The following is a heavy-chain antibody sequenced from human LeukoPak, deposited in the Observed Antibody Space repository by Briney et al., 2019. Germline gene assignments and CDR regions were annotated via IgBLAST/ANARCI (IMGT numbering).Heavy chain of an antibody. D-gene: IGHD1-26*01. J-gene: IGHJ4*02. V-gene: IGHV3-66*02. CDR3: AGSGIWFTY. CDR2: IHSGGTM. Sequence: GGSLRPSCAASGLTVSGNYMSWVRQAPGKGLEWVSLIHSGGTMFYADSVRGRFTISRDISQNTVHLQLNSLRPEDTAVYYCAGSGIWFTYWGLGTLVTVSS. CDR1: GLTVSGNY.